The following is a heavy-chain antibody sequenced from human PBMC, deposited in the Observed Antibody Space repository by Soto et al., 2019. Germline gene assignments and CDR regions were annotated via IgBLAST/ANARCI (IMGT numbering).Heavy chain of an antibody. CDR1: GGSISSGGYH. V-gene: IGHV4-31*02. J-gene: IGHJ5*01. CDR2: IYYSGST. Sequence: SETLSLTCTVSGGSISSGGYHWSWIRQHPGKGLEWIGYIYYSGSTYYNPSLKSTLYLQMNSLRAEDTAVYYCAKDPGTYGPNWIASWGQGTLVTVSS. CDR3: IAS. D-gene: IGHD3-10*01.